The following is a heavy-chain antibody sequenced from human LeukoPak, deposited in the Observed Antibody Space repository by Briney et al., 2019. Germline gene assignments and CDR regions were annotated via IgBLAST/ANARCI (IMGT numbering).Heavy chain of an antibody. CDR3: ARDDGDYSGWYFDL. CDR2: IYYSGST. V-gene: IGHV4-61*08. D-gene: IGHD4-17*01. J-gene: IGHJ2*01. Sequence: SETLSLTCTVSGGSISSGGYYWSWIRQHPGKGLEWIGYIYYSGSTNYNPSLKSRVTISVDTSKNQFSLKLSSVTAADTAVYYCARDDGDYSGWYFDLWGRGTLVTVSS. CDR1: GGSISSGGYY.